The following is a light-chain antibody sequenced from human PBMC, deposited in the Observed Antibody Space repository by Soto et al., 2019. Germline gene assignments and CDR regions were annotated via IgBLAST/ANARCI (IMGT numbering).Light chain of an antibody. CDR3: SSYGGNNNLL. V-gene: IGLV2-8*01. J-gene: IGLJ2*01. CDR1: SSDGGGYDY. CDR2: EVT. Sequence: QSALTQPPSASGSPGQSVAISCTGTSSDGGGYDYVSWYQQHPGKAPILMIYEVTKRPSGVPDRFSGSKSGNTASLTVSGLQADDEADYYCSSYGGNNNLLFGGGTKFTVL.